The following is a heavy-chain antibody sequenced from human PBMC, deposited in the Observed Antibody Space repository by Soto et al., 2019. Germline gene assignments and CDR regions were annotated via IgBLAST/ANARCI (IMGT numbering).Heavy chain of an antibody. CDR2: FDPEDGET. V-gene: IGHV1-24*01. CDR1: GYTLTELS. CDR3: ATGEYSSSPWDY. D-gene: IGHD6-6*01. Sequence: ASVKVSCKVSGYTLTELSMHWVRQAPGKGLEWMGGFDPEDGETIYAQKFQGRVTMTEDTSTDTAYMELSSLRSEDTAVYYCATGEYSSSPWDYWGQGTLVTVSS. J-gene: IGHJ4*02.